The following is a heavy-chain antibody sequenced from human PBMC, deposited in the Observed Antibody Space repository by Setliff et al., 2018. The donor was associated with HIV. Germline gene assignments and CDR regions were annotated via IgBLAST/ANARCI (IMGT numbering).Heavy chain of an antibody. D-gene: IGHD5-18*01. J-gene: IGHJ6*03. V-gene: IGHV4-34*01. CDR1: GGSFSNFY. Sequence: LSLTCAVYGGSFSNFYWGWIRQPPGKGLEWIGEINHKGNTNFNPSLKSRVTLSVDTSKNQFSLKLRSVTAADTAVYYCVRVTYYYYYYMDVWGEGTTVTVSS. CDR3: VRVTYYYYYYMDV. CDR2: INHKGNT.